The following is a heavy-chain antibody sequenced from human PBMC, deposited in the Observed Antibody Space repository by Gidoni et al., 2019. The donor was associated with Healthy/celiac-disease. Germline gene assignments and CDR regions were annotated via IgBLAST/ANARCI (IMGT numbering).Heavy chain of an antibody. J-gene: IGHJ4*02. CDR1: GRSFSGSY. V-gene: IGHV4-34*01. CDR3: ARSPMVRGVIINYFDY. D-gene: IGHD3-10*01. Sequence: QVQLQQWGAGLLKPSATLSLPCAVYGRSFSGSYWRWSRQPPGKGLEWIGEINHSGSTNYNPSLKSRVTISVDTSKNQFSLKLSSVTAADTAVYYCARSPMVRGVIINYFDYWGQGTLVTVSS. CDR2: INHSGST.